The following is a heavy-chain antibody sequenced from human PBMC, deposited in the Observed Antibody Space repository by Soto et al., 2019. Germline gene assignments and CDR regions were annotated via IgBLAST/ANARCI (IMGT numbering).Heavy chain of an antibody. Sequence: QVQLQQWGAGLLKSSETLSLTCAVYGGSFSGYYWSWIRQPPGKGLEWIGEINHSGSTDYNPSLKSRVTISLDTSKNQFSLKLSSVTAADTAVYYCARDAGMYYYGSGSYYQVWGQGTLVTVSS. J-gene: IGHJ4*02. D-gene: IGHD3-10*01. V-gene: IGHV4-34*01. CDR1: GGSFSGYY. CDR3: ARDAGMYYYGSGSYYQV. CDR2: INHSGST.